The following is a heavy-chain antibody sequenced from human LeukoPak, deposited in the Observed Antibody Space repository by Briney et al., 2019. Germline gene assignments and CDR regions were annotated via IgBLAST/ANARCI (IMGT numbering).Heavy chain of an antibody. V-gene: IGHV4-61*02. CDR2: IYTSGST. J-gene: IGHJ4*02. CDR3: ARYEAVAGVFDY. CDR1: GGSISSGSYY. D-gene: IGHD6-19*01. Sequence: PSETLSLTCTVSGGSISSGSYYWSWIRQPAGKGLEWIGRIYTSGSTNYNPSLKSRVTISVDTSKNQFSLKLSSVTAADTAVYYCARYEAVAGVFDYWGQGTLVTASS.